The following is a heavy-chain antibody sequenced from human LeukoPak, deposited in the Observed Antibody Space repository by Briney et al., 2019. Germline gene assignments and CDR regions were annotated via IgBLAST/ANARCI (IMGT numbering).Heavy chain of an antibody. Sequence: ASVKASCKASGYTFTSYYMHWVRQAPGQGLEWMGIINPSGGSTSYAQKFQGRVTMTRDTSTSTVYMELSSLRSEDTAVYYCAVGGLRYYFDYWGQGTLVTVSS. J-gene: IGHJ4*02. V-gene: IGHV1-46*01. D-gene: IGHD4-17*01. CDR2: INPSGGST. CDR3: AVGGLRYYFDY. CDR1: GYTFTSYY.